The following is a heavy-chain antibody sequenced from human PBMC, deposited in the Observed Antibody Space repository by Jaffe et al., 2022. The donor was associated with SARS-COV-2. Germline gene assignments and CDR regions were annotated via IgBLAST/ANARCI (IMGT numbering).Heavy chain of an antibody. D-gene: IGHD6-6*01. Sequence: EVQLVESGGGLVQPGVSLRLSCVASGFTFSTYWMTWVRQAPGKGPEWVANIKQDGSEKFYVDSVKGRFTISRDNAKNSLYLQMNSLRAEDTAVYYCARGRDFDYWGQGTLVTVSS. CDR3: ARGRDFDY. CDR2: IKQDGSEK. V-gene: IGHV3-7*03. J-gene: IGHJ4*02. CDR1: GFTFSTYW.